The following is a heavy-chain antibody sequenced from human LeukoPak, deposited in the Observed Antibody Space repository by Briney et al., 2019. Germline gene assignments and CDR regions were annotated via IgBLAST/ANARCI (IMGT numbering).Heavy chain of an antibody. Sequence: ASVKVSCKASGYTFTGYYMHWVRQAPGQGLEWMGWINPNSGGTNYAQKFQGRVTMTRDTSISTAYMELSRLRSDGTAVYYCARRFGELLPIDYWGQGTLVTVSS. V-gene: IGHV1-2*02. CDR2: INPNSGGT. D-gene: IGHD3-10*01. CDR1: GYTFTGYY. CDR3: ARRFGELLPIDY. J-gene: IGHJ4*02.